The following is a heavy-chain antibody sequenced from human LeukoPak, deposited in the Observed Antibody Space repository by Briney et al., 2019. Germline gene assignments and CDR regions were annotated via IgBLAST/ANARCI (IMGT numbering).Heavy chain of an antibody. V-gene: IGHV3-7*01. CDR1: GFALSNYW. CDR2: IKQDGSEK. D-gene: IGHD3-22*01. CDR3: ARDDYYDSSGYYSFDY. Sequence: SGGSLRLSCAASGFALSNYWMSWVRRARGKGREWGANIKQDGSEKYYVDSVKGRFTISRDNSKNTLYLQMNSLRAEDTAVYYCARDDYYDSSGYYSFDYWGQGTLVTVSS. J-gene: IGHJ4*02.